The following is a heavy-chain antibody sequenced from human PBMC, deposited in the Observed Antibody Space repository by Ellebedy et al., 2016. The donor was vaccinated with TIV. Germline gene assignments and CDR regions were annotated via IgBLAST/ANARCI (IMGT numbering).Heavy chain of an antibody. V-gene: IGHV3-23*01. CDR2: ISGSGGST. CDR1: GFTFTNYA. J-gene: IGHJ1*01. Sequence: GGSLRLXXVASGFTFTNYAMGWVRQAPGKGLEWVSLISGSGGSTYYADSVKGRFTISRDNSKNTLYLLMNSLRADDTAVYYRAKRDLVAGAGECWGQGTLVTVSS. D-gene: IGHD6-19*01. CDR3: AKRDLVAGAGEC.